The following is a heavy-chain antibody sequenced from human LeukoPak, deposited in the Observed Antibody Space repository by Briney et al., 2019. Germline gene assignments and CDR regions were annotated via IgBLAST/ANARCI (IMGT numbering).Heavy chain of an antibody. J-gene: IGHJ4*02. CDR2: ISSSGSTI. D-gene: IGHD3-10*01. CDR3: ARDSSYYGSGSFSD. CDR1: GFTFSSYE. Sequence: GGSLRLSCAASGFTFSSYEMNWVRQAPGKGLEWVSYISSSGSTIYYAYSVKGRFTISRDNAKNSLYLQMNSLRAEDTAVYYCARDSSYYGSGSFSDWGQGTLVTVSS. V-gene: IGHV3-48*03.